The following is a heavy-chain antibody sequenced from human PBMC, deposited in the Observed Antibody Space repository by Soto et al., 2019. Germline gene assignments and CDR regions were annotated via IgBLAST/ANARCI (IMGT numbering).Heavy chain of an antibody. V-gene: IGHV3-30*03. Sequence: GGSLRLSCAASGFTFSSYGMHWVRQAPGKGLEWVAVISYDGSNKYYADSVKGRFTISRDNSKNTLYLQMNSLRAEDTAVYYWARNDPPTAPSIFDYWGQGARVTVSS. CDR2: ISYDGSNK. J-gene: IGHJ4*02. CDR3: ARNDPPTAPSIFDY. D-gene: IGHD2-21*02. CDR1: GFTFSSYG.